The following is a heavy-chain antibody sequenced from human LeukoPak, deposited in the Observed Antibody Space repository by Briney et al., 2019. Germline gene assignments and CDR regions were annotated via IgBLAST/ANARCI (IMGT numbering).Heavy chain of an antibody. CDR1: GFTFSTYW. D-gene: IGHD6-19*01. J-gene: IGHJ3*02. Sequence: GGSLRLSCAASGFTFSTYWMSWVRQAPGKGLEWVANIKQDGSDKYYVDSVKGRFTISRDNAKNSLYLQVNSLRAEDTAVYYCARGTYSSGWYPDTSDSWGQGTMVTVSS. CDR3: ARGTYSSGWYPDTSDS. CDR2: IKQDGSDK. V-gene: IGHV3-7*01.